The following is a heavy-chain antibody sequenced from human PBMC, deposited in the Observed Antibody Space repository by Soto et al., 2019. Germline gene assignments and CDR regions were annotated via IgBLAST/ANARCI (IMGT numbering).Heavy chain of an antibody. CDR2: MNPHSGNT. CDR1: GYIFTTYD. CDR3: ARRGVAAAGTGDF. Sequence: QVQLVQSGAEVKKPGASVKVSCKASGYIFTTYDINWVRQATGQGLEWMGWMNPHSGNTGYAQKFQSRVTMTRDTSISTAYMELSSLRSEDTAVYYCARRGVAAAGTGDFWGQGTLVTVSS. J-gene: IGHJ4*02. D-gene: IGHD6-13*01. V-gene: IGHV1-8*01.